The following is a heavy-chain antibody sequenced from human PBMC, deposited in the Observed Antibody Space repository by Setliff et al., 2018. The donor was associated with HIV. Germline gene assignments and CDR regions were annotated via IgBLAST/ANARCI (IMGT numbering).Heavy chain of an antibody. CDR3: ARDFRYDTSGSLTGYGLDV. J-gene: IGHJ6*02. Sequence: SETLSLTCAVSGGSISSSNWWSWVRQPPGKGLEWIGEIYHSGSTNYDPSLKSRVTISVDKSKNQFSLNLRSVTAADTAVYYCARDFRYDTSGSLTGYGLDVWGQGTTVTVSS. V-gene: IGHV4-4*02. D-gene: IGHD3-22*01. CDR2: IYHSGST. CDR1: GGSISSSNW.